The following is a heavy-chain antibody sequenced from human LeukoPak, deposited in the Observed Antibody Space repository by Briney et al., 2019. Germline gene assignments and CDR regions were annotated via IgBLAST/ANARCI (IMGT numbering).Heavy chain of an antibody. CDR2: ISPGGEIP. CDR1: GFTFSSYS. V-gene: IGHV3-23*01. Sequence: PGGSLRLSCAASGFTFSSYSMNWVRRAPGKGLEWVSGISPGGEIPYYADSVKGRFTISRDNSKDTVSLQMHSLRAEDTATYYCAKDDGWLYYNHWGQGTLVTVSS. J-gene: IGHJ4*02. CDR3: AKDDGWLYYNH. D-gene: IGHD3-22*01.